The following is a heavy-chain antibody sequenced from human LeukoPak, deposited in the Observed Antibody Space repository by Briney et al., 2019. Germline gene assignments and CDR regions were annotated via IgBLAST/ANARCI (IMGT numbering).Heavy chain of an antibody. CDR1: GYTFTSYG. CDR2: ISAYNGNT. J-gene: IGHJ6*02. V-gene: IGHV1-18*01. Sequence: ASVKVSCKASGYTFTSYGISWVRQAPGQGLEWMGWISAYNGNTNYAQKLQGRVTMTTDTSTSTAYMELRSLRSDDTAVYYCATQREYYDILTGYSPTYYYYGMDVWGQGTTVTVSS. CDR3: ATQREYYDILTGYSPTYYYYGMDV. D-gene: IGHD3-9*01.